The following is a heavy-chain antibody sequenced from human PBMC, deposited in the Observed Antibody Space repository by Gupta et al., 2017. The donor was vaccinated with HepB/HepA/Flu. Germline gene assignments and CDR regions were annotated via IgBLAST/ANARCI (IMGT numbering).Heavy chain of an antibody. CDR3: AREDAGEGDYYHYMDV. Sequence: GPGLVKPSETLSLTCTVSGGSISSYYWSWIRQPPGKGLEWIGYIYYSGSTNYNPSLKSRVTISVDTSKNQFSLKLSSVTAADTAVYYCAREDAGEGDYYHYMDVWGKGTTVTVSS. V-gene: IGHV4-59*01. CDR2: IYYSGST. CDR1: GGSISSYY. J-gene: IGHJ6*03. D-gene: IGHD7-27*01.